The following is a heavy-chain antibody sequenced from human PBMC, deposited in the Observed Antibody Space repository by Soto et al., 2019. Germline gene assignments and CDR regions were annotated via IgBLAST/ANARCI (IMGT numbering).Heavy chain of an antibody. CDR1: GFTFSSYA. CDR2: ISYDGSNK. Sequence: PGGSLRLCCAASGFTFSSYAMHWVRQAPGKGLEWVAVISYDGSNKYYADSVKGRFTISRDNSKNTLCLQMNSLRAEDTAVYYCAREVAGTTPAFDYWGQGTLVTVSS. V-gene: IGHV3-30-3*01. D-gene: IGHD6-19*01. CDR3: AREVAGTTPAFDY. J-gene: IGHJ4*02.